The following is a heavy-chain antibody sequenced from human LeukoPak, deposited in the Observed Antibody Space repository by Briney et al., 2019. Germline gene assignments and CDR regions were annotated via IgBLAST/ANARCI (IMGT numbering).Heavy chain of an antibody. V-gene: IGHV3-48*02. CDR2: ISSSSSTI. J-gene: IGHJ4*02. CDR3: ARLGLFDCSSTSCYEDY. CDR1: GFTFGSYS. D-gene: IGHD2-2*01. Sequence: GGSLRLSCAASGFTFGSYSMNWVRQAPGKGLEWVSYISSSSSTIYYADSVKGRFTISRDNAKNSLYLQMNSLRDENTAVYYCARLGLFDCSSTSCYEDYWGQGTLVTVSS.